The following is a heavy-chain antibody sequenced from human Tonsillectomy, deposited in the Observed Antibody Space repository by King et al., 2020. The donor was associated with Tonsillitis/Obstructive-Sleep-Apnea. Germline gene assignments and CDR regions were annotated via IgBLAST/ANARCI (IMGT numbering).Heavy chain of an antibody. D-gene: IGHD3-22*01. CDR3: ARDSMSHYFDSSAYHTFHY. Sequence: VQLVESGAGVKKPGASVKVSCKASGYTFTSYGISWVRQAPGQGLEWMGWISAYNGDTNYAQKLQGRVTMTTDTSTSTAYMEVRSLRSDDTAVYYCARDSMSHYFDSSAYHTFHYWGQGTLVTVSS. CDR2: ISAYNGDT. J-gene: IGHJ4*02. V-gene: IGHV1-18*01. CDR1: GYTFTSYG.